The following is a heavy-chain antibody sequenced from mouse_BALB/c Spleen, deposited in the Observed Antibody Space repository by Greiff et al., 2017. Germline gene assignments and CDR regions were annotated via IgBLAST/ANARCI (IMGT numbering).Heavy chain of an antibody. CDR3: ARGAMDY. CDR1: GFYIKDYY. V-gene: IGHV14-1*02. CDR2: IDPENGNT. Sequence: VQLKQSGAELVRPGALVKLSCKASGFYIKDYYMHWVKQRPEQGLEWIGWIDPENGNTIYDPKFQGKASITADTSSNTAYLQLSSLTSEDTAVYYCARGAMDYWGQGTSVTVSS. J-gene: IGHJ4*01.